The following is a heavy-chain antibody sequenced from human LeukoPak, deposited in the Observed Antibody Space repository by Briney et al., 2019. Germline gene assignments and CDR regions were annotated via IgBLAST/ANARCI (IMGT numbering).Heavy chain of an antibody. J-gene: IGHJ6*02. CDR1: GGTFSSYA. V-gene: IGHV1-69*13. CDR3: ARVVHYYYGMDV. Sequence: GASVKVSCKASGGTFSSYAVSWVRQAPGQGLEWMGGIIPIFGTANYAQKLQGRVTITADESTSTAYMELSSLRSEDTAVYYCARVVHYYYGMDVWGQGTTVTVSS. CDR2: IIPIFGTA. D-gene: IGHD4/OR15-4a*01.